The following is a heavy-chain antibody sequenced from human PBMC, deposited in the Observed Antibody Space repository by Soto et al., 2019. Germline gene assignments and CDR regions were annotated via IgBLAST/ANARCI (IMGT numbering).Heavy chain of an antibody. CDR1: GYTFASYG. D-gene: IGHD3-9*01. CDR3: ARDCDILSGYSFPYYYYGMDV. CDR2: ISAYNGKT. V-gene: IGHV1-18*01. Sequence: QVQLVQSGAEVKKPGASVKVSCKASGYTFASYGISWVRQAPGQVLEWMGWISAYNGKTNYAQKLQGRFTLTPSTSTRTAYMELRSLRSAATAVYYCARDCDILSGYSFPYYYYGMDVWGQGTTVTVSS. J-gene: IGHJ6*02.